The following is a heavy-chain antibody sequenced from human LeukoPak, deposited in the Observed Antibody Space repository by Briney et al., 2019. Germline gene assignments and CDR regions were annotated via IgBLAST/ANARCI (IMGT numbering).Heavy chain of an antibody. CDR1: GFSLSTSGMR. Sequence: ESGPTLVNPTQTFTLTCTFSGFSLSTSGMRVSWIRQPPGKALEWLARIDWDDDKFYSTSLKTRLTISKDTSKNQVVLTMTNMDPVDTATYYCARVDRYYYYMDVWGKGTTVTVSS. J-gene: IGHJ6*03. V-gene: IGHV2-70*04. CDR3: ARVDRYYYYMDV. CDR2: IDWDDDK.